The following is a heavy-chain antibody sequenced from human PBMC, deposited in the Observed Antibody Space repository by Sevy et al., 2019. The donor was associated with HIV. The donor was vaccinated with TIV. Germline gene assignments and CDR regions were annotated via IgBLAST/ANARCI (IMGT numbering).Heavy chain of an antibody. CDR1: GFTFSSYV. J-gene: IGHJ4*02. CDR2: IWYDGTIK. V-gene: IGHV3-30*02. CDR3: AKTHYYDSSGYDY. Sequence: GGSLRLSCAASGFTFSSYVMHWVRQAPGKGLEWVALIWYDGTIKYYADSVKGRFTISRDNSKDTLFLQMNSLTPEDTAVYYCAKTHYYDSSGYDYWGQGTLVTVSS. D-gene: IGHD3-22*01.